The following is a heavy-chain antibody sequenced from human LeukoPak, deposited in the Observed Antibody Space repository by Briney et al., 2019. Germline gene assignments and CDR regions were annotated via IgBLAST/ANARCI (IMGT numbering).Heavy chain of an antibody. CDR1: GGSISSYY. Sequence: PSETLSLTCTVSGGSISSYYWSWIRQPPGKGLEWIGYIYYSGSTNYNPSLKSRVTISVDTSKNQFSLNLSSVTAADTAVYYCARVRSLDSSGYWYFDLWGRGTLVTVSS. CDR2: IYYSGST. D-gene: IGHD3-22*01. J-gene: IGHJ2*01. CDR3: ARVRSLDSSGYWYFDL. V-gene: IGHV4-59*01.